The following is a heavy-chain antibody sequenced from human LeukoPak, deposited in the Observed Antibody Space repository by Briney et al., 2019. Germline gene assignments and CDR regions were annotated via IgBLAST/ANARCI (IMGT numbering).Heavy chain of an antibody. CDR3: ARGGTSRNTRYWGFDP. V-gene: IGHV4-34*01. Sequence: SSETLSLTCAVYGGSFSGYYWSWIRQPPGKGLEWIGEINHSGSTNYNPSLKSRVTISVDTSKNQFSLKLSSVTAADTAVYYCARGGTSRNTRYWGFDPWGQGTLVTVSS. D-gene: IGHD2-2*01. CDR2: INHSGST. CDR1: GGSFSGYY. J-gene: IGHJ5*02.